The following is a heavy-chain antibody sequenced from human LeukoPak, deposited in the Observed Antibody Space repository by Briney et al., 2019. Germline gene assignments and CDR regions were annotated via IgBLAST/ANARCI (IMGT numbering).Heavy chain of an antibody. Sequence: SVKVSCKASGGTFSSYGIIWVRQAPGQGLEWMGRIIPIFGTANYAQKFQGRVTIITDESTSTAYMELSSLRSEDTAVYYCARDVTNCSSTSCFNDAFDIWGQGTMVTVSS. CDR3: ARDVTNCSSTSCFNDAFDI. J-gene: IGHJ3*02. CDR1: GGTFSSYG. V-gene: IGHV1-69*05. CDR2: IIPIFGTA. D-gene: IGHD2-2*01.